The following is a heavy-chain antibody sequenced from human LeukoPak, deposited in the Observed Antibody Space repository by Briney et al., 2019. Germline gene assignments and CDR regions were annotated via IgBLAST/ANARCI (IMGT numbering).Heavy chain of an antibody. D-gene: IGHD1-26*01. Sequence: GESLKISCKGSGXXFTSYWIGWVRQMXXXXLEWMGIIYPGDSDTRYSPSFQGQVTISADKSISTAFLQWSSLKASDTAMYYCARHSGAGDCWGQGTLVTVSS. CDR1: GXXFTSYW. V-gene: IGHV5-51*01. J-gene: IGHJ4*02. CDR3: ARHSGAGDC. CDR2: IYPGDSDT.